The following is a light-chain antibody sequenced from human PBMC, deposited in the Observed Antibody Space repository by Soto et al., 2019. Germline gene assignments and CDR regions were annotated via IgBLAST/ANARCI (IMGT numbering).Light chain of an antibody. V-gene: IGKV3-15*01. CDR3: QQYNNWPRT. CDR1: QSVSSN. Sequence: EIVMMQSPATLSVSPGERVTLSCRASQSVSSNLAWYQQKPGQAPRLLIYDASTRATGIPARFSGSGSGTEFTLTISSLQSEDFAVYYCQQYNNWPRTFGQGTKVEIK. CDR2: DAS. J-gene: IGKJ1*01.